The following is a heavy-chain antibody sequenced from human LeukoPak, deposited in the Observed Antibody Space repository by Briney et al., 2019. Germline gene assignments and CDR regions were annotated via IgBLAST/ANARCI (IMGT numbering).Heavy chain of an antibody. D-gene: IGHD4-17*01. CDR3: AKEAYGDYDSAFDI. Sequence: QAGGSLRLSCAASGFTFSSHDMHWVRQAPGKGLEWVAIISYDGGKKDYADSVKGRFTISRDNSKNTLYLQMNSLRAEDTAVYYCAKEAYGDYDSAFDIWGQGTMVTVSS. CDR1: GFTFSSHD. CDR2: ISYDGGKK. V-gene: IGHV3-33*05. J-gene: IGHJ3*02.